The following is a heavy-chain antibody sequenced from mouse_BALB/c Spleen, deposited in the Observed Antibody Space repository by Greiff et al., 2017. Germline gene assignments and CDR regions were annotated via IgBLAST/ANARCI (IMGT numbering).Heavy chain of an antibody. CDR1: GYTFTDYE. CDR2: IDPETGGT. D-gene: IGHD1-2*01. CDR3: TREDYYGPFAY. J-gene: IGHJ3*01. Sequence: QVQLQQSGAELVRPGASVTLSCKASGYTFTDYEMHWVKQTPVHGLEWIGAIDPETGGTAYNQKFKGKATLTADKSYSTAYMELRSLTSEDSAVYYCTREDYYGPFAYWGQGTLVTVSA. V-gene: IGHV1-15*01.